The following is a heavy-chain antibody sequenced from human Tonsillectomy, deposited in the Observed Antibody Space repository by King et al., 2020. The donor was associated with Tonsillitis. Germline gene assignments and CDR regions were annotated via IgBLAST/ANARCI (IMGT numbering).Heavy chain of an antibody. CDR1: GFTFSNAW. Sequence: VQLVESGGGLVKPGGSLRLSCAASGFTFSNAWMSWVRQAPGKGLEWVGRIKSKTDGGTTDYAAPVKGRFTISRDDSKNTLYLQMNSLKTEDTAVYYCTTSRGYYDSSGYYQLDYWGQGTLVTVSS. J-gene: IGHJ4*02. CDR2: IKSKTDGGTT. V-gene: IGHV3-15*01. CDR3: TTSRGYYDSSGYYQLDY. D-gene: IGHD3-22*01.